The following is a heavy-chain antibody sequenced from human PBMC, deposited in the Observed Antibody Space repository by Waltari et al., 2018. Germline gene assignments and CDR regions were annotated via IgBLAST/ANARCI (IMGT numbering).Heavy chain of an antibody. CDR3: VTSTGTVTSGFYYYYMDV. CDR1: GYSISSGYY. Sequence: HVQLQESGPGLVKPSETLSLTCTVSGYSISSGYYWGWIRQPPGKGLEWIGSIYHSGSTNYNPSLKIRVTLSVDTSKNLFSLKLNSVTAADTAVYYCVTSTGTVTSGFYYYYMDVWAKGTTVTVSS. D-gene: IGHD4-17*01. J-gene: IGHJ6*03. V-gene: IGHV4-38-2*02. CDR2: IYHSGST.